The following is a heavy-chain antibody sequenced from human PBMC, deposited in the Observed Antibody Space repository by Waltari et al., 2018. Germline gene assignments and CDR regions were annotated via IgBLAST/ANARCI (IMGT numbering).Heavy chain of an antibody. V-gene: IGHV1-69*08. CDR2: IIPIFGTA. J-gene: IGHJ4*02. Sequence: QVQLVQSGAEVKKPGSSVKVSCKGSGGTFSSYAISWERQAPGQGLGWLGRIIPIFGTANYAQKFQGRVTITADKSTSTAYMELSSLRSEDTAVYYCALPREQLRGDFDYWGQGTLVTVSS. CDR1: GGTFSSYA. CDR3: ALPREQLRGDFDY. D-gene: IGHD6-13*01.